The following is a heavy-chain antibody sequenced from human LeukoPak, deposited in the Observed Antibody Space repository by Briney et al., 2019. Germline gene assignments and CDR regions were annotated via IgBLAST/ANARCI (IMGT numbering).Heavy chain of an antibody. D-gene: IGHD3-22*01. V-gene: IGHV3-23*01. CDR2: ISGSGGST. J-gene: IGHJ4*02. CDR3: AKEAYYYDSSGYELDY. CDR1: RFTFSSYA. Sequence: GGSLRLSCAASRFTFSSYAMSWVRQAPGKGLEWVSAISGSGGSTYYADSVKGRFTISRDNSKNTLYLQMNSLRAEDTAVYYCAKEAYYYDSSGYELDYWGQGTLVTVSS.